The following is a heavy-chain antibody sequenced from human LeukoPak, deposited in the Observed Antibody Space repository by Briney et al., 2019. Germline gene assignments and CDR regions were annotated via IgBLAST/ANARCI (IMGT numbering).Heavy chain of an antibody. CDR1: GGSISPYY. V-gene: IGHV4-59*01. J-gene: IGHJ4*02. Sequence: KASEPLSLTCTVSGGSISPYYWSWIRQPPGKGLEWIGYIYYSGSTNYNPSLKSRVTISVDTSKNQFSLKLNSVTAADTAVYYCARMDSSGWYPYYWGQGTLVTVSS. CDR3: ARMDSSGWYPYY. CDR2: IYYSGST. D-gene: IGHD6-19*01.